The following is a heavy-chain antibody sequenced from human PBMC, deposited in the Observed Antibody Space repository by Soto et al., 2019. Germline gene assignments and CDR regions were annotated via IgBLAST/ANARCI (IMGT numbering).Heavy chain of an antibody. Sequence: SQTLSLTCAISGDRVSSNSAAWNWIRQSPSRGLEWLGRTYYRSKWYNDYAVSVKSRITINPDTSKNQFSLQLNSVTPEDTAVYYCARDRDYYGSGSFNYFDYWGQGTLVTVSS. D-gene: IGHD3-10*01. CDR1: GDRVSSNSAA. J-gene: IGHJ4*02. CDR2: TYYRSKWYN. V-gene: IGHV6-1*01. CDR3: ARDRDYYGSGSFNYFDY.